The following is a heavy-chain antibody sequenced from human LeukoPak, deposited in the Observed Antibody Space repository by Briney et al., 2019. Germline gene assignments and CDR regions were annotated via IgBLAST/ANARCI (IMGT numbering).Heavy chain of an antibody. J-gene: IGHJ4*02. CDR1: GGSISSHY. CDR2: IYYSGTT. CDR3: ARVRYDYVWGSYRREGVLDY. Sequence: SETLSLTCTVSGGSISSHYWSWIRQPPGKGLEWIGYIYYSGTTNYNPSLKSRVTISVDTSKNQFSLKLSSVTAADTAVYYCARVRYDYVWGSYRREGVLDYRGQGTLVTVSS. D-gene: IGHD3-16*02. V-gene: IGHV4-59*11.